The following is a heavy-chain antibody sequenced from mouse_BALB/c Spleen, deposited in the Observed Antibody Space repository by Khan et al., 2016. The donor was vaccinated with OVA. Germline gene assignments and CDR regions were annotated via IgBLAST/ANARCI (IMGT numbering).Heavy chain of an antibody. D-gene: IGHD4-1*01. V-gene: IGHV1S136*01. CDR3: ASEASSWDFSFPY. Sequence: EVQLQESGPELVEPGASVKLSCKASGYTFSNYVIHWMKQKPGQGLEWIAYINPYNSGTRYNQKFKGKATLTSDISTTTAYMALNSLTSEDSAVYYCASEASSWDFSFPYWGQGTLVTVSA. J-gene: IGHJ3*01. CDR1: GYTFSNYV. CDR2: INPYNSGT.